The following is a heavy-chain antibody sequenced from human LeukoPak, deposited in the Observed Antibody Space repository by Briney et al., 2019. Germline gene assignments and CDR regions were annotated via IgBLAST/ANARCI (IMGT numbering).Heavy chain of an antibody. J-gene: IGHJ4*02. CDR2: INPNSGGT. V-gene: IGHV1-2*02. D-gene: IGHD3-22*01. CDR3: ARDGDYYDSSGSLDY. Sequence: ASVKVSCKASGYTFTGYYMHWVRQAPGQGLEWMGWINPNSGGTNYAQKFQGRVTMTRDTSISTAYMELRSLRSEDTAVYYCARDGDYYDSSGSLDYWGQGTLVTVSS. CDR1: GYTFTGYY.